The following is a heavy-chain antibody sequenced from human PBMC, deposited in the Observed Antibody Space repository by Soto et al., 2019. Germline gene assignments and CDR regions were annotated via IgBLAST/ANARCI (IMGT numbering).Heavy chain of an antibody. Sequence: QVQLVQSGDEVKKPGASVKVSCKASGYAFSNYGIGWVRQAPGQGLHWMGWISAHNGYTLYAHNLQGRVTMTIDTSTSTAYMELRSLRFDDTAMYYCVRDWQLSPWGQGTLVTVSS. J-gene: IGHJ5*02. CDR2: ISAHNGYT. CDR3: VRDWQLSP. D-gene: IGHD1-1*01. CDR1: GYAFSNYG. V-gene: IGHV1-18*04.